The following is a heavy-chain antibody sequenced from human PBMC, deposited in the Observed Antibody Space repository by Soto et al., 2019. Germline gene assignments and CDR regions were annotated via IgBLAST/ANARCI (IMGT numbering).Heavy chain of an antibody. CDR1: GFTFSSYA. D-gene: IGHD1-26*01. J-gene: IGHJ4*02. V-gene: IGHV3-30-3*01. CDR3: ARDRWGDY. Sequence: GGSLRLSCAASGFTFSSYAMHWVRQAPGKGLEWVAVISYDGSNKYYADSVKGRFTISRDNSKNTLYLQMNSLRAEDTAVYYCARDRWGDYWGQGTLVTVSS. CDR2: ISYDGSNK.